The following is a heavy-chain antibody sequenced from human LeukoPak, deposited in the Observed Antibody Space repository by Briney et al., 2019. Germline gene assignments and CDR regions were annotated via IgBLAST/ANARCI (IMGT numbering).Heavy chain of an antibody. V-gene: IGHV3-7*01. D-gene: IGHD5/OR15-5a*01. CDR3: ARLMGESTIYDL. Sequence: GGSLRLSCAASGFTFSSYAMSWVRQAPGKGLEWVASIRQNGNEKYYVDSVKGRFIISRDNAENSASLQMNSLRDGDTAIYYCARLMGESTIYDLWGQGTLVTVSS. CDR2: IRQNGNEK. J-gene: IGHJ5*02. CDR1: GFTFSSYA.